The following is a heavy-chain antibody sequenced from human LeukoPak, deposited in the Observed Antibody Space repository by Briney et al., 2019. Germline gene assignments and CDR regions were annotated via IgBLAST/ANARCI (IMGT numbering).Heavy chain of an antibody. J-gene: IGHJ4*02. CDR3: AKVAYSSGWYGGLDY. Sequence: GGSLRLSCAASGFTFSSYAMSRVRQAPGKGLEWVSAISGSGGSTYYADSVKGRFTISRDNSKNTLYLQMNSLRAEDTAVYYCAKVAYSSGWYGGLDYWGQGTLVTVSS. D-gene: IGHD6-19*01. CDR2: ISGSGGST. CDR1: GFTFSSYA. V-gene: IGHV3-23*01.